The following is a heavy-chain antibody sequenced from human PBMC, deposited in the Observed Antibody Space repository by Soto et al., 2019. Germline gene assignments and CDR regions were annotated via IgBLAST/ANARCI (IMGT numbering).Heavy chain of an antibody. CDR3: ARRAGLQGNWNGGYFDF. D-gene: IGHD1-1*01. V-gene: IGHV2-5*02. CDR2: IYWDDDK. CDR1: GFSLSTSGVG. Sequence: QITLKESGPTRVKPTQTLTLTCTFSGFSLSTSGVGVGWIRQPPGNALERLALIYWDDDKRYSPSLKSSLTITKDTSKNQVVLTMTNKDPVDTATYYCARRAGLQGNWNGGYFDFWGQGALVTVSS. J-gene: IGHJ4*02.